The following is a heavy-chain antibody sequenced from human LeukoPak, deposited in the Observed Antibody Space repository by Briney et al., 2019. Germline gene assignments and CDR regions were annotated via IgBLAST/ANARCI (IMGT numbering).Heavy chain of an antibody. CDR3: ARDKIVGATVLDY. V-gene: IGHV3-53*01. CDR2: INSGGDT. CDR1: GFSVSDKH. Sequence: GGSLRLSCAVSGFSVSDKHMAWVRQAPGKGLKWASVINSGGDTNYADSVKGRFTISRDNAKNSLYLQMNSLRAEDTAVYYCARDKIVGATVLDYWGQGSLVTVSS. J-gene: IGHJ4*02. D-gene: IGHD1-26*01.